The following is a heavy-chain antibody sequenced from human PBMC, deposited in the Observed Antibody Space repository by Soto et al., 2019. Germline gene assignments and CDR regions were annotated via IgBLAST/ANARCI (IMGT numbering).Heavy chain of an antibody. Sequence: VGSLRLSCAASGFTFSMYWMHWVRQVPGKGPEWVSRINDDGISTNYADSVKGRFTISRDNAKNTLYLQMNALRVEDTGVYYCSRGPRPTPPGTGAFRGQGILVSVSS. CDR1: GFTFSMYW. V-gene: IGHV3-74*01. CDR3: SRGPRPTPPGTGAF. J-gene: IGHJ4*02. CDR2: INDDGIST. D-gene: IGHD1-7*01.